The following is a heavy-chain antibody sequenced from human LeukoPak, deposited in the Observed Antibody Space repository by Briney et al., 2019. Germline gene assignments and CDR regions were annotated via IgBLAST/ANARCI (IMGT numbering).Heavy chain of an antibody. Sequence: EASVKVSCKASGGTFSSYAISWVRQAPGQGLKWMGGIIPIFGTANYAQKFQGRVTITTDESTSTAYMELSSLRSEDTAVYYCASANTIFGVVITRDYYYYMDVWGKGTTVTVSS. J-gene: IGHJ6*03. CDR1: GGTFSSYA. CDR2: IIPIFGTA. D-gene: IGHD3-3*01. V-gene: IGHV1-69*05. CDR3: ASANTIFGVVITRDYYYYMDV.